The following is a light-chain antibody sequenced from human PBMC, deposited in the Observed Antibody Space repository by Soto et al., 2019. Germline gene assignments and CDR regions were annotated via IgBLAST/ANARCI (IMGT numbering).Light chain of an antibody. V-gene: IGKV1-33*01. CDR1: QDIRKY. Sequence: DIQMTQSPSSLSAFVGDRVTITCQASQDIRKYLNWYQQRPGKAPKLRIYDASNLETGGPSRFSGSGFGTDFTFTISSLQPEDIATYYCQQYDNLPLAFGGGTKVEIK. CDR2: DAS. J-gene: IGKJ4*01. CDR3: QQYDNLPLA.